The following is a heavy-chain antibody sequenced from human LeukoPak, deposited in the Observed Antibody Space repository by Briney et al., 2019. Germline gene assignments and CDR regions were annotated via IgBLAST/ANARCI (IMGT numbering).Heavy chain of an antibody. CDR2: ISHSRSIV. J-gene: IGHJ4*02. CDR3: ARETRGAVGSY. Sequence: GGSLRLSCAASGFSFGDYSMYWVRQAPGKGPEWVSCISHSRSIVSYADSVKGRFTISRDNAENSLYLQMNSLRAEDTAVYYCARETRGAVGSYWGQGTLVTVSS. D-gene: IGHD6-19*01. CDR1: GFSFGDYS. V-gene: IGHV3-21*04.